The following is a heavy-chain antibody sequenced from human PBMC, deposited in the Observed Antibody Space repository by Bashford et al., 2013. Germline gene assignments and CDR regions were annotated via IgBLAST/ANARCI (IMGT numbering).Heavy chain of an antibody. J-gene: IGHJ3*02. CDR3: ARHRYDFWSGRLSAFDI. D-gene: IGHD3-3*01. Sequence: GSLRLSCAASGFTVSTNYMSWVRQAPGKGLEWVSVIYSGGTTYYADSVKGRFTISRDNAKNSLFLQMDSLRAEDTAVYYCARHRYDFWSGRLSAFDIWGQGTMVTVSS. CDR1: GFTVSTNY. V-gene: IGHV3-66*04. CDR2: IYSGGTT.